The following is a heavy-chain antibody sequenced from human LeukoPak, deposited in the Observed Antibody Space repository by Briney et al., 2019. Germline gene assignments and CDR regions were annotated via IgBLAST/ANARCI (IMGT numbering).Heavy chain of an antibody. CDR1: GFTFNTHS. CDR2: ITSSGRTP. J-gene: IGHJ1*01. CDR3: AKDRPNFCATSRSYYKIKGAF. Sequence: PGGSLRLSCEASGFTFNTHSMSWLRQAPGKGLEWVASITSSGRTPYYTDSVKGRFTISRDNSKNTLYLQMNSLRGEDTAVYSCAKDRPNFCATSRSYYKIKGAFWGQGSLVTVSS. V-gene: IGHV3-23*01. D-gene: IGHD3-10*01.